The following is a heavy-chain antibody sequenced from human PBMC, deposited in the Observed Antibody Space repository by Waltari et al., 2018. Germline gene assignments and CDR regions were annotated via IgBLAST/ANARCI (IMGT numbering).Heavy chain of an antibody. CDR1: GGSISSSSYS. Sequence: QLQLQESGPGLVKPSETLSLTCTVSGGSISSSSYSWGWIRQPPGKGLEWIGSIYYSGRTYYNPALKSRVTISVDTSKNQFSLKLSSVTAADTAVYYCASVATTIFGVVITYYFDYWGQGTLVTVSS. CDR2: IYYSGRT. CDR3: ASVATTIFGVVITYYFDY. J-gene: IGHJ4*02. D-gene: IGHD3-3*01. V-gene: IGHV4-39*01.